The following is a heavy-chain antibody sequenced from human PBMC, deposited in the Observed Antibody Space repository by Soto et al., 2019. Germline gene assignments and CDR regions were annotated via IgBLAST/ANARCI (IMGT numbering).Heavy chain of an antibody. Sequence: SGPTLVNPTETLTLTCTVSGFSLSNARMGVSWIRQPPGKALEWLAHIFSNDEKSYSTSLKSRLTISKDTSKSQVVLTMTNMDPVDTATYYCARIRSSIAVFDYFDYWGQGTLVTVSS. V-gene: IGHV2-26*01. CDR3: ARIRSSIAVFDYFDY. CDR2: IFSNDEK. CDR1: GFSLSNARMG. J-gene: IGHJ4*02. D-gene: IGHD6-6*01.